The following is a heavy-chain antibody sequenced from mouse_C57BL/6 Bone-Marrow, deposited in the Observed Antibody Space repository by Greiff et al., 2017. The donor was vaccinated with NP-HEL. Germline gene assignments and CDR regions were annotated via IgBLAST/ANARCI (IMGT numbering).Heavy chain of an antibody. CDR1: GYTFTDYN. D-gene: IGHD2-1*01. Sequence: EVQLQQSGPELVKPGASVKMSCKASGYTFTDYNMHWVKQSHGKSLEWIGYINPNNGGTSYNQKFKGKATLTVNKSSSTAYMELRSLTSEDSAVYYCARKSVYGISFAYWGQGTLVTVSA. V-gene: IGHV1-22*01. J-gene: IGHJ3*01. CDR2: INPNNGGT. CDR3: ARKSVYGISFAY.